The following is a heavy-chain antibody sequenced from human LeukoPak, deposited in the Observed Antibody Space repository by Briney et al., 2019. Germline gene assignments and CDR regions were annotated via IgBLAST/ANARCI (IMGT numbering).Heavy chain of an antibody. CDR3: ARGRDRYGYFGPDY. V-gene: IGHV4-59*01. Sequence: SETLSLTCTVSGDSISSYYCSWIRQPPGKGLEWIGYIYNSGSTNYNPSLKSRVIISVDTSKNQFSLKLSSVNAADTAVYYCARGRDRYGYFGPDYWGQGILVTVSS. CDR1: GDSISSYY. J-gene: IGHJ4*02. D-gene: IGHD5-18*01. CDR2: IYNSGST.